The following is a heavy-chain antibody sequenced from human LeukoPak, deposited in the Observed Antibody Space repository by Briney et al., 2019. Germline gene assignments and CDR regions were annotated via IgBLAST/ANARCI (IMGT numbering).Heavy chain of an antibody. CDR3: ARERGLREYYFDY. J-gene: IGHJ4*02. Sequence: SVKVSCKASGGTFSSYAISWVRHAPGQGLEWMGRIIPIFGTANYAQKFQGRVTITTDESTSTAYMELSSLRSVDTAVYYCARERGLREYYFDYWGQGTLVTVSS. V-gene: IGHV1-69*05. D-gene: IGHD3-16*01. CDR1: GGTFSSYA. CDR2: IIPIFGTA.